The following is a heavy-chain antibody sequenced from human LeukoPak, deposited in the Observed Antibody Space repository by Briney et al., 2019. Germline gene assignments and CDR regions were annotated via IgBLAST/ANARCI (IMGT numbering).Heavy chain of an antibody. CDR1: GLTFSSYA. V-gene: IGHV3-23*01. J-gene: IGHJ4*02. Sequence: GGSLRLSCAASGLTFSSYAMSWVRQAPGKGLKWVSTINDNGDGTYYADSVKGRFTISRDNSYNTVSLQMNSLRAEDTGVYYCARDRLEAVTDDDYFDYWGQGTLVTVSS. CDR2: INDNGDGT. CDR3: ARDRLEAVTDDDYFDY. D-gene: IGHD2-21*02.